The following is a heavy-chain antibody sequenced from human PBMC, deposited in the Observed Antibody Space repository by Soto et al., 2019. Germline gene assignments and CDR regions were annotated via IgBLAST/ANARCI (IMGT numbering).Heavy chain of an antibody. CDR3: ASSAVNNYYYYMDV. CDR2: IYYSGST. J-gene: IGHJ6*03. Sequence: PSETLSLTCTVSGCSISSYYWSWIRQPPGKGLEWIGYIYYSGSTNYNPSLKSRVTISVDTSKNQFSLKLSSVTAADTAVYYCASSAVNNYYYYMDVWGKGATVTVSS. CDR1: GCSISSYY. V-gene: IGHV4-59*01. D-gene: IGHD4-4*01.